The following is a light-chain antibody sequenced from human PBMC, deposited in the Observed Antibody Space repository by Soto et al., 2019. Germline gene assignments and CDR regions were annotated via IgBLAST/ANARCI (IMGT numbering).Light chain of an antibody. CDR1: HSVSSSY. CDR3: QQYGSSIQT. J-gene: IGKJ1*01. CDR2: GAS. Sequence: DIVLTHYPGTLSLSPGDTAALYCRVSHSVSSSYLAWYQQKPGQAPRLLIYGASSRATGIPDRFSGSGSGTDFTLTISRLEPEDFAVYYCQQYGSSIQTFGQGTKVDIK. V-gene: IGKV3-20*01.